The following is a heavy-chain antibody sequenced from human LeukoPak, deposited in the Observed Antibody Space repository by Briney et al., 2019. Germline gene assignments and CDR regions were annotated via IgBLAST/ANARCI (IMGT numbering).Heavy chain of an antibody. Sequence: SETLSLTCAVYGGSFSGYYWSWIRQPPGKGLQWIGSIHNSGDTHYNPSLKSRVTISIDTSKNQFSLKLSSVTAADTAVYYCARSLGRGATAFDYWGQGTLVTVSS. CDR3: ARSLGRGATAFDY. CDR2: IHNSGDT. J-gene: IGHJ4*02. CDR1: GGSFSGYY. D-gene: IGHD1-26*01. V-gene: IGHV4-59*08.